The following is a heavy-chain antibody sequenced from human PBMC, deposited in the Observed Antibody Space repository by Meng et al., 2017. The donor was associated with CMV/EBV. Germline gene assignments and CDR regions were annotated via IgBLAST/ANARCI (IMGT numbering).Heavy chain of an antibody. V-gene: IGHV3-11*01. D-gene: IGHD3-3*01. J-gene: IGHJ6*02. CDR1: GFTFTDYY. Sequence: GESLKISWAASGFTFTDYYMTWIRQAPGKGLEWVSYIDSSGNTMYYADSVKGRFTISRDNAKNSLYLQMNSLRGEDTAVYYCARGIYDFWSGYNYGLDVWGQGTTVTVSS. CDR2: IDSSGNTM. CDR3: ARGIYDFWSGYNYGLDV.